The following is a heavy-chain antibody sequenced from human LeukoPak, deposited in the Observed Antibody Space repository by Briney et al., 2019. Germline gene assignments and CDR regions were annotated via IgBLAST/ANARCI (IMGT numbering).Heavy chain of an antibody. J-gene: IGHJ4*02. CDR3: ARAIFDY. V-gene: IGHV3-53*01. CDR2: IYSGGST. CDR1: GFTVSSNY. Sequence: GGSLRLSCAASGFTVSSNYMSWVRQAPGKGPEWVSIIYSGGSTYYADSVKGRFTISRDNSKNTLYLQMNSLRAEDTAVYYCARAIFDYWGQGTLVTVSS.